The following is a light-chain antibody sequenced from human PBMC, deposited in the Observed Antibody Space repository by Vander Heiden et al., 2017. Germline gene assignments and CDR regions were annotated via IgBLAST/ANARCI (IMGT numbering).Light chain of an antibody. CDR3: QQDDNLPVT. Sequence: DIQMTQPPSSLSASVGDRVTITCQASQDISNYLNWYQQKPGKAPKLLIYDASNLETGVPSRFSGSGSGTDFTFTISSLQPEDFATYYCQQDDNLPVTFGQGTQVEIK. V-gene: IGKV1-33*01. CDR1: QDISNY. CDR2: DAS. J-gene: IGKJ5*01.